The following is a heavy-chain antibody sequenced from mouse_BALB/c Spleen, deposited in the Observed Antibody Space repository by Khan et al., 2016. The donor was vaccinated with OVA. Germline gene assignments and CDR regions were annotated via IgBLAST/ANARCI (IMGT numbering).Heavy chain of an antibody. CDR1: GYTFTNYG. D-gene: IGHD1-1*01. CDR3: ARGNYYGSKSWFAY. CDR2: INTNTGEP. J-gene: IGHJ3*01. Sequence: QIQLVQSGPELKKPGQTVKISCKASGYTFTNYGINWVNQAPGKGLKWMGWINTNTGEPTYAEEIKGRFAFYFESSASTAYLLHNSLKNDDTATYFCARGNYYGSKSWFAYWGQGTLVTVSA. V-gene: IGHV9-3*02.